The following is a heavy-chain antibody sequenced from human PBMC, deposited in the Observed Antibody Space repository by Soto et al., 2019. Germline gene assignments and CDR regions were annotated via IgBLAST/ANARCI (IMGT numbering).Heavy chain of an antibody. CDR1: GFTFSSYA. J-gene: IGHJ3*02. Sequence: PGGSLRLSCAASGFTFSSYAMSWVRQAPGKGLEWVSAISGSGGSTYYADSVKGRFTISRDNSKNTLYLQMNSLRAEDTAVYYCAKLGSPPAPVLRFLEWLLSAFDIWGQGTMVTVSS. V-gene: IGHV3-23*01. CDR2: ISGSGGST. CDR3: AKLGSPPAPVLRFLEWLLSAFDI. D-gene: IGHD3-3*01.